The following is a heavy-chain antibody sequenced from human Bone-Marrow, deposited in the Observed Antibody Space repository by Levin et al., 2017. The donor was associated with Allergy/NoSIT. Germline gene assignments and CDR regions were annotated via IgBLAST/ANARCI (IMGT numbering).Heavy chain of an antibody. V-gene: IGHV1-2*04. J-gene: IGHJ4*02. Sequence: ASVKVSCKASGYTFTGYYMHWVRQAPGQGLEWMGWINPNSGGTNYAQKFQGWVTMTRDTSISTAYMELSRLRSDDTAVYYCARGGPPMNEYSSSNDFDYWGQGTLVTVSS. CDR3: ARGGPPMNEYSSSNDFDY. D-gene: IGHD6-6*01. CDR1: GYTFTGYY. CDR2: INPNSGGT.